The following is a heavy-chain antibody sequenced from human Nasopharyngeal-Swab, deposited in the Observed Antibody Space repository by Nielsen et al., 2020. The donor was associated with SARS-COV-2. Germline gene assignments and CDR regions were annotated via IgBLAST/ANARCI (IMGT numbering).Heavy chain of an antibody. CDR2: INPNSGGT. CDR3: ARDSVFSIFGVVSSDY. D-gene: IGHD3-3*01. Sequence: ASVKVSCKASGYTFTGYYMHWVRQAPGQGLERMGWINPNSGGTNYAQKFQGRVTMTRDTSISTAYMELSRLRSDDTAVYYCARDSVFSIFGVVSSDYWGQGTLVTVSS. J-gene: IGHJ4*02. V-gene: IGHV1-2*02. CDR1: GYTFTGYY.